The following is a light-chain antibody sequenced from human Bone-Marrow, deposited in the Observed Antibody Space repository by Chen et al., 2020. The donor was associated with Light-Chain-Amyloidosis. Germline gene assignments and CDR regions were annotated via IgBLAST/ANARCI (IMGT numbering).Light chain of an antibody. CDR3: QSADSSGTYEVI. CDR1: DLPTKY. V-gene: IGLV3-25*03. CDR2: RDT. Sequence: SYELTQPPSVSVSPGQTARITCSGDDLPTKYGYWYQQKTGQAPVLVIHRDTERPSGISERFSGSSAGTTATLTISGGQAEDEADYHCQSADSSGTYEVIFGGGTKLTVL. J-gene: IGLJ2*01.